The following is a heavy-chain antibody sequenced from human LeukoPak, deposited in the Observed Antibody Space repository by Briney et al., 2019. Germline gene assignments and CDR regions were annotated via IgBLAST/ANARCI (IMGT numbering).Heavy chain of an antibody. CDR2: IYTGGST. D-gene: IGHD2-15*01. Sequence: PGGSLRLSCAASGFTFSDYYMSWIRQAPGRGLEWVSVIYTGGSTYYADSVKGRFTISRDNSKNTLYLQMNSLRAEDTALYYCASNRWYFDYWGQGALVTVSS. V-gene: IGHV3-53*01. J-gene: IGHJ4*02. CDR1: GFTFSDYY. CDR3: ASNRWYFDY.